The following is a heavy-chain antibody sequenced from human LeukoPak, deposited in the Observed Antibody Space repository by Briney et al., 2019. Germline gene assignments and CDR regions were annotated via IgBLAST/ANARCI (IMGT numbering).Heavy chain of an antibody. V-gene: IGHV1-2*02. CDR2: INPNSGGT. CDR1: GYTFTDYY. J-gene: IGHJ4*02. D-gene: IGHD6-6*01. Sequence: ASVKVSCKASGYTFTDYYMHWVRQAPGQGLEWMGWINPNSGGTNYAQKFQGRVTMTRDTSISTAYMELSRLTSDDTAMYYCARTYSSSPADYFDYWGQGTLVTVSS. CDR3: ARTYSSSPADYFDY.